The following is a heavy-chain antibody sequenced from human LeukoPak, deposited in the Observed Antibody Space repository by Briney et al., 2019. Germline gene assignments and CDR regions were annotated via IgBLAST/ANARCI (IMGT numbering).Heavy chain of an antibody. V-gene: IGHV3-30*04. D-gene: IGHD5-18*01. J-gene: IGHJ4*02. CDR2: ISYDGSER. Sequence: PGGSLRLSCAATGFTFSNYAVHWVRQAPGKGLEWAAVISYDGSERYYADSVKGRFTISRDDSKNTLYLQMNSLRPEDTGVYYCARGWGATAMVHRFDYWGQGSLVTVSS. CDR3: ARGWGATAMVHRFDY. CDR1: GFTFSNYA.